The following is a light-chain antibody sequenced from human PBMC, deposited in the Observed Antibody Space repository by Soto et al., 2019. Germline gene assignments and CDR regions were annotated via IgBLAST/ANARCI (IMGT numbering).Light chain of an antibody. CDR1: SSNIGSNY. CDR3: GTWDSSLSAYV. J-gene: IGLJ1*01. V-gene: IGLV1-51*01. CDR2: DNN. Sequence: QSVLTQPPSASGTPGQRVTISCSGSSSNIGSNYVSWYQQLPGTAPKLLIYDNNKRPSGIPDRFSGSKSGTSATLGITGLQTGDEADYYCGTWDSSLSAYVLGTGTKSPS.